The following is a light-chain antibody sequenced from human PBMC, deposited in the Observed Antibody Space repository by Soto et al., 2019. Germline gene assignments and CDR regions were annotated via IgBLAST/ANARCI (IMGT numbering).Light chain of an antibody. CDR1: PVISSS. V-gene: IGKV1-13*02. CDR3: QQFISSPFT. CDR2: DAS. J-gene: IGKJ3*01. Sequence: IQLTQSPSSLSSSVGDRVTITCRASPVISSSLAWYQQKPGKAPKLLIYDASTLESGVPSRFSGSGSGTDFTLPISSLQPEDFATYYCQQFISSPFTFGPGTKVHIK.